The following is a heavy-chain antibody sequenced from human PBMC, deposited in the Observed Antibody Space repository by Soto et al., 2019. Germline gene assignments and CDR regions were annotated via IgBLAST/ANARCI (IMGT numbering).Heavy chain of an antibody. J-gene: IGHJ4*02. Sequence: ESGGGVVQPGRSLRLSCAASGFTFSSYGMHWVRQAPGKGLEWVAVISYDGSNKYYADSVKGRFTISRDNSKNTLYLQMNSLRAEDTAVYYCAKGGDLDYWGQGTLVTVSS. V-gene: IGHV3-30*18. CDR1: GFTFSSYG. CDR2: ISYDGSNK. D-gene: IGHD4-17*01. CDR3: AKGGDLDY.